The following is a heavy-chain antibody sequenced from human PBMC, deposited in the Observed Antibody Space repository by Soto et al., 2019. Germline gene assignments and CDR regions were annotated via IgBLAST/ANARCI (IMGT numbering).Heavy chain of an antibody. J-gene: IGHJ6*02. CDR2: TYYRSKWYN. Sequence: SQTLSLTCAISGDSVSSNSAAWNWIRQSPSRGLEWLGRTYYRSKWYNDYAVSVKSRITINPDTSKNQLSLQLNSVTPEGTAVYYCARDYSSSQPRYYYYSGMDVWGQGTTVTVSS. V-gene: IGHV6-1*01. CDR1: GDSVSSNSAA. CDR3: ARDYSSSQPRYYYYSGMDV. D-gene: IGHD6-6*01.